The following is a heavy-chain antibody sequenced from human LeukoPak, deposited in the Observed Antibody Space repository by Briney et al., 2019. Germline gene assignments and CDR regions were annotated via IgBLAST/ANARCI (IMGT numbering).Heavy chain of an antibody. CDR1: GFTFINYI. V-gene: IGHV3-23*01. Sequence: PGGALRLSFAASGFTFINYIMNWVRQAPGKGLEWISAVSGSGDRTYYARSVKGRFTISRDNSKNIVYLRMNSLRAEDTAVYFCANSRGYGSGNLWGQGTLVTVSS. CDR3: ANSRGYGSGNL. CDR2: VSGSGDRT. J-gene: IGHJ4*02. D-gene: IGHD3-10*01.